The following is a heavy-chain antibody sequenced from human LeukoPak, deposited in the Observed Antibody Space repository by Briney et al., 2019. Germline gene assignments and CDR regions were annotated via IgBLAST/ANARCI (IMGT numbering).Heavy chain of an antibody. Sequence: GGSLRLSCAASGFTFSSYEMNWVRQAPGKGLEWVSYISSGGSTIYYADSVEGRFTISRDNAKNSLYLQMNSLRAEDTAVYYCARDSVYSSSHFDYWAREPWSPSPQ. CDR3: ARDSVYSSSHFDY. CDR1: GFTFSSYE. J-gene: IGHJ4*02. CDR2: ISSGGSTI. V-gene: IGHV3-48*03. D-gene: IGHD6-6*01.